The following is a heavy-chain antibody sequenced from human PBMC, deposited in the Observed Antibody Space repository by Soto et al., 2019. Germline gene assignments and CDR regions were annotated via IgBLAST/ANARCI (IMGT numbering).Heavy chain of an antibody. CDR3: ATCLGSGGAFDI. CDR1: GYTLTELS. Sequence: ASVKVSCKVSGYTLTELSMHWVRQAPGKGLEWMGGFDPEDGETIYAQKFQGRVTMTEDTSTDTAYMELSSLRSEDTAVHYCATCLGSGGAFDIWGQGTMVTVSS. J-gene: IGHJ3*02. D-gene: IGHD3-10*01. V-gene: IGHV1-24*01. CDR2: FDPEDGET.